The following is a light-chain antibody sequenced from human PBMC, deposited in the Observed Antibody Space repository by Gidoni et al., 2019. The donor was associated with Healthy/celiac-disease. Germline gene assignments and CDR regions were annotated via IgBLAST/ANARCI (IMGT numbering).Light chain of an antibody. V-gene: IGLV2-11*01. CDR2: DVS. Sequence: QSALPQPRPVSRSPGQSVTISCTGTSSDVGGYNYVSWYQQHPGKAPTLMIYDVSKRPSGVPDRFSGSKSGNTASLTISGLQAEDEADYYCCSYAGSYTVVFGGGTKLTVL. CDR1: SSDVGGYNY. J-gene: IGLJ2*01. CDR3: CSYAGSYTVV.